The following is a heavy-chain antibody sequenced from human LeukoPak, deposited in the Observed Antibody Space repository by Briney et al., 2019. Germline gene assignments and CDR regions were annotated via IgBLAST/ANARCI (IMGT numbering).Heavy chain of an antibody. Sequence: SETLTLTCTVSGGTISSSNNYWGWIRQPPGKGLEWIGSIYYSGSTYYNPSLKSRVTISVDTSKNQFSLTLSSVTAADTAVYFCARYGGNSVGIDYCGQGTLVTVSS. CDR2: IYYSGST. CDR1: GGTISSSNNY. V-gene: IGHV4-39*01. CDR3: ARYGGNSVGIDY. J-gene: IGHJ4*02. D-gene: IGHD4-23*01.